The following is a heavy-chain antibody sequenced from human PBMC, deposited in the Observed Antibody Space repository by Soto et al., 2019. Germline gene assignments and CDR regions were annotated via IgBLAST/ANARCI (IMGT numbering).Heavy chain of an antibody. CDR2: INHSGST. J-gene: IGHJ4*02. CDR3: ARGKVVRGSYVTLDY. D-gene: IGHD3-10*01. V-gene: IGHV4-34*01. Sequence: QVQLQQWGAGLLKPSETLSLTSAVYGGSFSGYYWSWIRQPPGKGLEWIGEINHSGSTNYNPSLKSRVTLAVDTSKNQFSLQLSSVTAADPAVYYCARGKVVRGSYVTLDYWGQGTLVTVSS. CDR1: GGSFSGYY.